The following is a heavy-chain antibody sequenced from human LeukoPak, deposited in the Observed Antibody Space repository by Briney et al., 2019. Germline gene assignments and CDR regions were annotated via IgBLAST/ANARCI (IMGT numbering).Heavy chain of an antibody. D-gene: IGHD1-26*01. CDR1: GGTFSSYA. V-gene: IGHV1-69*13. CDR2: IIPIFGVA. J-gene: IGHJ4*02. CDR3: ARASRSFVWATFDY. Sequence: ASVKVSCKASGGTFSSYAISWVRQAPGQGLKWMGGIIPIFGVANYAQKFQGRVTITADESTSTAYMELSSLRSEDTAVYYCARASRSFVWATFDYWGQGTLVTVSS.